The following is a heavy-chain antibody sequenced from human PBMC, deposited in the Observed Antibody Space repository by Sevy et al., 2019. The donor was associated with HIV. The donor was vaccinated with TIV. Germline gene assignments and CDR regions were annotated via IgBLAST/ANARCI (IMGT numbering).Heavy chain of an antibody. V-gene: IGHV3-49*04. D-gene: IGHD6-13*01. Sequence: GVLRLSCTASGFTFGDYCMSWVRQAPGKGLEWVAFLKSDVYGGTFDHAASVRGRFVISRDDSKTIAYLQMNDLKTEDTGVYYCTRWKAAQSIFDYWGQGALVTVSS. CDR3: TRWKAAQSIFDY. CDR2: LKSDVYGGTF. CDR1: GFTFGDYC. J-gene: IGHJ4*02.